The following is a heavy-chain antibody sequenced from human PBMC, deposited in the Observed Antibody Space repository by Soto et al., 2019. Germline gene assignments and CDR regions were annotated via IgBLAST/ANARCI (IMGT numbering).Heavy chain of an antibody. J-gene: IGHJ4*02. CDR3: VRDRFGYGDSGD. Sequence: ASVKVSCKASGYTFTTYYMHWVRQAPGQGLEWMGVINPSDGSTYSAQKFQGRVTMTRDTSTSTVYLELSSLRAEDSAMYYCVRDRFGYGDSGDWGQGTLVTVSS. D-gene: IGHD4-17*01. CDR1: GYTFTTYY. V-gene: IGHV1-46*01. CDR2: INPSDGST.